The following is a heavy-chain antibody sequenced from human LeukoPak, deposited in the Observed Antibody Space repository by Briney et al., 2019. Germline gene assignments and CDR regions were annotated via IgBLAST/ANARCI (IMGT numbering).Heavy chain of an antibody. Sequence: GGSLRLSCAASGFTFSSSWMNWVRQAPGKGLVWVSRIKSDGITITYADSVKGRFTISRDNAKNTLYLQMNSLRAEDTAVYYCLRDLNWSLDQWGQGTLVTVSS. CDR1: GFTFSSSW. CDR3: LRDLNWSLDQ. J-gene: IGHJ4*02. D-gene: IGHD1-20*01. CDR2: IKSDGITI. V-gene: IGHV3-74*01.